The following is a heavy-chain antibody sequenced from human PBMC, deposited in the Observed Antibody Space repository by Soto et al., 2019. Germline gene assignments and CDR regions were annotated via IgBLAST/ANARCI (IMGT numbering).Heavy chain of an antibody. V-gene: IGHV4-30-4*01. CDR3: SRDLTSNANCIDP. CDR1: GDYIHVGGYY. J-gene: IGHJ5*02. D-gene: IGHD2-2*01. CDR2: IYYTGKT. Sequence: SETLSLTCSVSGDYIHVGGYYWTWIRQRPGKGLEWMGYIYYTGKTYYNPSLESRLTMSVDRSKNQFSLRLTSVTAADTAVYFCSRDLTSNANCIDPWGQGTLVTVSS.